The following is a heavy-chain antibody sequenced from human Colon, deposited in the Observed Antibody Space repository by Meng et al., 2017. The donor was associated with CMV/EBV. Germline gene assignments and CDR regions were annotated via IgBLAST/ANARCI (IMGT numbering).Heavy chain of an antibody. D-gene: IGHD1-26*01. CDR2: IPYDGSNR. CDR1: GFTFSSYA. CDR3: ARGELVGATAGIDFFDF. J-gene: IGHJ3*01. Sequence: LSLTCAASGFTFSSYAMHWVRQAPGEGLEWVAVIPYDGSNRDYADSVKGRFTISRDNSKNTLYLQMNTLRVDDTAVYYCARGELVGATAGIDFFDFWGQGTMVTVSS. V-gene: IGHV3-30*04.